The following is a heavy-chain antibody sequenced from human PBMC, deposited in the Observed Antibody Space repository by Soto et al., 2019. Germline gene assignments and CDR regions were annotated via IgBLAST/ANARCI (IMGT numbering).Heavy chain of an antibody. CDR1: GDSVSSNSAA. J-gene: IGHJ6*02. V-gene: IGHV6-1*01. D-gene: IGHD3-10*01. CDR2: TYYRSMWYN. Sequence: PSQTLSLTCAISGDSVSSNSAAWNWIRQSPSRGLEWLGRTYYRSMWYNDYAVSVKSRITINPDTSKNQFSLQLNSVTPEDTAVYYWARGRYPGITRGRGGDYYYGMDVWGQGTTVTVSS. CDR3: ARGRYPGITRGRGGDYYYGMDV.